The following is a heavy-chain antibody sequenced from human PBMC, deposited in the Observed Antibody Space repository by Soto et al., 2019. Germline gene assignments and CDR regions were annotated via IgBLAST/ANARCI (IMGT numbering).Heavy chain of an antibody. D-gene: IGHD6-6*01. J-gene: IGHJ5*02. CDR3: ARGGAARGIWWFDP. V-gene: IGHV4-31*11. CDR2: ISYSGTT. CDR1: CGSISSGDYY. Sequence: PSETLSLTCAVSCGSISSGDYYWNWIRQLPGKGLEWIGYISYSGTTYYNPSLKSRVTISVDTSKNQFSLKLNSVAAADTAVYYCARGGAARGIWWFDPWGQGTLVTVSS.